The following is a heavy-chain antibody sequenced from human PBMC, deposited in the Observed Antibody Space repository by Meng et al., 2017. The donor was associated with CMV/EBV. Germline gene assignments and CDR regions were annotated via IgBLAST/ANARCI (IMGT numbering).Heavy chain of an antibody. CDR1: YCSINSIGNY. D-gene: IGHD3-16*01. CDR3: ARGPGGYYFDY. J-gene: IGHJ4*02. V-gene: IGHV4-31*03. Sequence: CIVSYCSINSIGNYWTWIRQYPGKGLEWLGFISYSGDTYYNPSLKSRLIISLDLSQNHFSLNLSSVTAADTALYYCARGPGGYYFDYWGQGTLVTVSS. CDR2: ISYSGDT.